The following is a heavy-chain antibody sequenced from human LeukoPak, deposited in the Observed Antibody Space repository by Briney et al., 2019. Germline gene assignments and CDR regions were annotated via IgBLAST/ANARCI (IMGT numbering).Heavy chain of an antibody. CDR1: GYTFTGYY. D-gene: IGHD6-13*01. CDR3: ASISPPLGSRSWYYFDY. Sequence: GASVKVSCKASGYTFTGYYMHWVRQAPGQGLEWMGWINPNSGGTNYAQKFQGRVTMTRDTSISTAYMELSRLRSDDTAVYYCASISPPLGSRSWYYFDYWGQGTLVTVSS. J-gene: IGHJ4*02. V-gene: IGHV1-2*02. CDR2: INPNSGGT.